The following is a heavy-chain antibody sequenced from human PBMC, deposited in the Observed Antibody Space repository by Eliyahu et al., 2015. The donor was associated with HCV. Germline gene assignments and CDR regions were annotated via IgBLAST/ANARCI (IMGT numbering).Heavy chain of an antibody. D-gene: IGHD6-19*01. Sequence: EVKKPGSSVKVSCKASGGTFSSYAISWVRQAPGQGLEWMGRIIPILGIANYAQKFQGRVTITADKSTSTAYMELSSLRSEDTAVYYCARAKAVAGNFDYYGMDVWGQGTTVTVSS. J-gene: IGHJ6*02. CDR2: IIPILGIA. V-gene: IGHV1-69*04. CDR1: GGTFSSYA. CDR3: ARAKAVAGNFDYYGMDV.